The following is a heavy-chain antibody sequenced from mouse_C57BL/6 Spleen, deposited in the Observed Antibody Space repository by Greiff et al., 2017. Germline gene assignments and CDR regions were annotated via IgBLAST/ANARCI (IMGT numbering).Heavy chain of an antibody. J-gene: IGHJ1*03. CDR1: GYTFTSYW. D-gene: IGHD1-1*02. CDR2: IYPSDSET. Sequence: QVQLQQPGAELVRPGSSVKLSCKASGYTFTSYWMDWVKQRPGQGLEWIGNIYPSDSETHYNQKFKDKATLTVDKSSSTAYMQLSSLTSEDSAVYDCARIEVGYWYFDVWGTGTTVTVSS. V-gene: IGHV1-61*01. CDR3: ARIEVGYWYFDV.